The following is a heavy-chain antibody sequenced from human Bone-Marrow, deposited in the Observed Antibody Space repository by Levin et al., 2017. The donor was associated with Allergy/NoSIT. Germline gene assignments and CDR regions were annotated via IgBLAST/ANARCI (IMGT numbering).Heavy chain of an antibody. J-gene: IGHJ6*02. Sequence: GGSLRLSCAASGFTFSTYGMHWFRQAPGKGLEWVAVLAHDESSGYYVDSVKGRFTMSRDNSKNTLYLQMNSLRAEDTAMYYCAKEQRLHSIRDGMDVWGQGTTVTVSS. CDR2: LAHDESSG. CDR3: AKEQRLHSIRDGMDV. V-gene: IGHV3-30*18. D-gene: IGHD2/OR15-2a*01. CDR1: GFTFSTYG.